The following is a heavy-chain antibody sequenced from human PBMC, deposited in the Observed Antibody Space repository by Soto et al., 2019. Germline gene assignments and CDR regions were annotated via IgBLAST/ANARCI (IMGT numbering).Heavy chain of an antibody. J-gene: IGHJ5*02. CDR2: IVVGSGNT. CDR3: AADLGVYCSGGSCYSWGNWFDP. D-gene: IGHD2-15*01. CDR1: GFTFTSSA. Sequence: SVKVSCKASGFTFTSSAVQWVRQARGQRLEGIGWIVVGSGNTNYAQKFQERVTITRDMSTSTAYMELSSLRSEDTAVYYCAADLGVYCSGGSCYSWGNWFDPWGQGTLVTVSS. V-gene: IGHV1-58*01.